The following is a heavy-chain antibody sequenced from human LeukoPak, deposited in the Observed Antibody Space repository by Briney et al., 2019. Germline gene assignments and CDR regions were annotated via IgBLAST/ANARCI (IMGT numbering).Heavy chain of an antibody. CDR2: ISGSGGST. Sequence: GGSQRLSCAASGFTFSSYAMSWVRQAPGKGLEWVSAISGSGGSTYYADSVKGRLTISRDNSKNTLYLQMNSLRAEDTAVYYCAKDLSSIAAAGTPLDYWGQGTLVTVSS. D-gene: IGHD6-13*01. V-gene: IGHV3-23*01. CDR1: GFTFSSYA. J-gene: IGHJ4*02. CDR3: AKDLSSIAAAGTPLDY.